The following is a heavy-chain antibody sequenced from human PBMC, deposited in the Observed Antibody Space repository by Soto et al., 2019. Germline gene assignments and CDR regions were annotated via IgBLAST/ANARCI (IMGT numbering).Heavy chain of an antibody. Sequence: EVHLVESGGGLVQPGGSLRLSCAASGFTFGSYAMHWVRQAPGGRLEFVSAISSGGFSTYYENSVKGRFTISRDNSKNMLFLQMGSLRAEDMAVYYCARDRCINAVGYAPSEYWGQGTLVTVSS. J-gene: IGHJ4*02. CDR3: ARDRCINAVGYAPSEY. D-gene: IGHD2-8*01. CDR2: ISSGGFST. CDR1: GFTFGSYA. V-gene: IGHV3-64*01.